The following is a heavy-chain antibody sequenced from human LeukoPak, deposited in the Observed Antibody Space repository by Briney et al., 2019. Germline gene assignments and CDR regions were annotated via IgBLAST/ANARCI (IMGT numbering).Heavy chain of an antibody. D-gene: IGHD3-22*01. V-gene: IGHV3-33*06. J-gene: IGHJ4*02. CDR2: IWYDGSNK. CDR3: AKEGYYDSSGYSYFDY. Sequence: GGSLRLSCAASGFTFSSYGMHWVRQAPGRGLEWVAVIWYDGSNKYYADSVKGRFTISRDNSKNTLYLQMNSLRAEDTAVYYCAKEGYYDSSGYSYFDYWGQGTLVTVSS. CDR1: GFTFSSYG.